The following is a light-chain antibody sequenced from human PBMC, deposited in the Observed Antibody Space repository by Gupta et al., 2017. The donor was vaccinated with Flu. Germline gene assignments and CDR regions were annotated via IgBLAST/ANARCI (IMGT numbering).Light chain of an antibody. J-gene: IGKJ3*01. V-gene: IGKV1-13*02. Sequence: AIQLTQSPSSLSASVGDRVTLTCRTSQGLDNGLAWYQQKPGKPPKLLIYDASRLHSGVSSRFSGSGSGTDFTLTISSLQPEDFETYYCQKFNSFGPGTKVDVK. CDR2: DAS. CDR1: QGLDNG. CDR3: QKFNS.